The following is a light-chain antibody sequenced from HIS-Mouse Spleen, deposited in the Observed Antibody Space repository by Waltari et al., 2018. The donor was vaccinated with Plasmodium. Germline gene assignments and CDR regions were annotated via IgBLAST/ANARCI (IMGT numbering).Light chain of an antibody. CDR2: QDS. J-gene: IGLJ2*01. V-gene: IGLV3-1*01. Sequence: SYELTQPPSVSVSPGQTASITCSGDKLGDKYACWYQQKPGQSPVLGIYQDSKRPSGIPERFSGSSSGNTATLTISGTQAMDEADYYGQAWDSSTVVFGGGTKLTVL. CDR1: KLGDKY. CDR3: QAWDSSTVV.